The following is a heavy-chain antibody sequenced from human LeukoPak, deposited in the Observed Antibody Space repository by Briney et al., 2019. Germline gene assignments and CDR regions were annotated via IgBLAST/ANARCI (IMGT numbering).Heavy chain of an antibody. CDR1: GGSISSSSYY. V-gene: IGHV4-39*07. CDR2: IFYSGST. J-gene: IGHJ6*03. Sequence: SETLSLTCTVSGGSISSSSYYWGWISQPPGKGLEWFANIFYSGSTYYNPSLKSRVTISVDTSTNQVSLKLISVPAADPAVYYCARESRYCSGTNCYRGGYMDVWGKGTTVTVSS. CDR3: ARESRYCSGTNCYRGGYMDV. D-gene: IGHD2-15*01.